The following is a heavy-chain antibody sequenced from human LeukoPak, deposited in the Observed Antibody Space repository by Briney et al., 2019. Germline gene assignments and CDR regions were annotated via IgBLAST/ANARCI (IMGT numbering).Heavy chain of an antibody. D-gene: IGHD3-22*01. Sequence: GESLKISCKGSGYSFISYWIAWVRQAPGQGLEWMGIINPSGGSTSYAQKFQGRVTMTRDTSTSTVYMELSSLRSEDTAVYYCARTGDYYDSSGYQNWGQGTLVTVSS. CDR1: GYSFISYW. J-gene: IGHJ4*02. CDR2: INPSGGST. V-gene: IGHV1-46*01. CDR3: ARTGDYYDSSGYQN.